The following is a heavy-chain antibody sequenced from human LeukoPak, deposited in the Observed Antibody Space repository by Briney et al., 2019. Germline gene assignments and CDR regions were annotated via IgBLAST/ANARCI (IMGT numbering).Heavy chain of an antibody. CDR1: GFNFGSYA. V-gene: IGHV3-30*04. CDR2: ISYGGIDK. J-gene: IGHJ5*02. Sequence: KPGTSLRLSCAASGFNFGSYAMHWVRQAPGEGLEWVGLISYGGIDKSYADSVKGRFTISRDNSKNTLYLQMNSLRAEDTAVYYCAKGSRELWIRNWFDPWGQGTLVTVSS. D-gene: IGHD3-16*01. CDR3: AKGSRELWIRNWFDP.